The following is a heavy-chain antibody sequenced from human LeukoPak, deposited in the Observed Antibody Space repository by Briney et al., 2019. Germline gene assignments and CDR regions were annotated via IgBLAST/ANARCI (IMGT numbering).Heavy chain of an antibody. V-gene: IGHV5-51*07. CDR1: GYSFTSYW. J-gene: IGHJ1*01. D-gene: IGHD5-24*01. CDR2: IYPGDSDT. CDR3: ARLGRWLQSSAEYFQH. Sequence: GESLKISCKGSGYSFTSYWIGWVHQMPGKGLEWMGIIYPGDSDTRYSSSFQGQVTISADKSISTAYLQWSSLKASDTAMYYCARLGRWLQSSAEYFQHWGQGTLVTVSS.